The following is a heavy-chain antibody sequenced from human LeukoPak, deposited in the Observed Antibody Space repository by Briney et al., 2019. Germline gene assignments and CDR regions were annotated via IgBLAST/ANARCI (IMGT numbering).Heavy chain of an antibody. J-gene: IGHJ4*02. CDR3: ATTQWVGNFDY. D-gene: IGHD1-1*01. CDR1: GFTFSSYA. V-gene: IGHV4-34*08. CDR2: INHSGST. Sequence: GSLRLSCAASGFTFSSYAMSWIRQSPGKGLEWIGEINHSGSTDYNPSLKSRVTISVDTSKNQFSLNLTSVTAADTAVYYCATTQWVGNFDYWGQGTLVTVSS.